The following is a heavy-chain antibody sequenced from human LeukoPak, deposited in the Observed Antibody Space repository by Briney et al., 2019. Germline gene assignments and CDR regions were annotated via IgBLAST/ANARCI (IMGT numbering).Heavy chain of an antibody. Sequence: GGSLRLSCAASGFTFSNYWMHWVRQAPGKGLVWVSRIYNDGSSTSYADSVKGRFTISRDNAKSTLYLQMNSLRAEDTAVYYCARELREHGVFDIWGQGIMVTVSS. D-gene: IGHD1-26*01. J-gene: IGHJ3*02. V-gene: IGHV3-74*01. CDR2: IYNDGSST. CDR3: ARELREHGVFDI. CDR1: GFTFSNYW.